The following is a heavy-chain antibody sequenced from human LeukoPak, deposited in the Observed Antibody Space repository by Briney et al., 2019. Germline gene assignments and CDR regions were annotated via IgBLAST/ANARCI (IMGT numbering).Heavy chain of an antibody. D-gene: IGHD3-22*01. CDR2: IHYSGST. CDR3: ARGYWYDSSGYYRSFGH. CDR1: GGSISSYY. V-gene: IGHV4-59*01. Sequence: PSETLSLTCTVSGGSISSYYWSWIRQPPGKGLEWIGYIHYSGSTNHNPSLKSRVTISLDTSKNQFSLKLSSVTAADTAVYYCARGYWYDSSGYYRSFGHWGQGTLVTVSS. J-gene: IGHJ4*02.